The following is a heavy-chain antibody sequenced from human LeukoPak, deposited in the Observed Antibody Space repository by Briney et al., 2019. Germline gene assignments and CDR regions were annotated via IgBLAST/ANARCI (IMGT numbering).Heavy chain of an antibody. Sequence: PGGSLRLSCAVSGLTFSSYSFNWVRQAPGKGLEGVSSITPTSSYIYYADSVKGRFTISRGNAKNSLYLQMNSLRDEDTAVYYCARLRRNNDNSGYYYYYDYWGQGTLVTVSS. D-gene: IGHD3-22*01. V-gene: IGHV3-21*01. CDR2: ITPTSSYI. CDR1: GLTFSSYS. CDR3: ARLRRNNDNSGYYYYYDY. J-gene: IGHJ4*02.